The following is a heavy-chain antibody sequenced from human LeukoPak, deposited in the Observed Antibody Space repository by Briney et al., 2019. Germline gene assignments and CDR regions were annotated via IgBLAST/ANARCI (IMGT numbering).Heavy chain of an antibody. CDR3: ARVRRSRDGYKKNYYFDY. Sequence: PSETLSLTCTVSGGSISSYYWSWIRQPPGKGLEWIGYIYYSGSTNYNPSLKSRVTISADTSKNQFSLKLSSVTAADTAVYYCARVRRSRDGYKKNYYFDYWGQGTLVTVSS. CDR1: GGSISSYY. D-gene: IGHD5-24*01. V-gene: IGHV4-59*01. J-gene: IGHJ4*02. CDR2: IYYSGST.